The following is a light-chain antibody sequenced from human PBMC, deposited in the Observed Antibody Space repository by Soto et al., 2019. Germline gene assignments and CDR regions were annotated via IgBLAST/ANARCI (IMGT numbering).Light chain of an antibody. CDR3: QQYDSYWT. J-gene: IGKJ1*01. V-gene: IGKV1-5*03. CDR1: QTISSL. CDR2: KAS. Sequence: DIQMTQSPSTLSGSVGDRVTITCRASQTISSLLACYQQKPGKAPKLRIYKASTLKSGVPSRFSGSGSGTEFTLTITSLQPDDFATYYCQQYDSYWTFGQGTKVDIK.